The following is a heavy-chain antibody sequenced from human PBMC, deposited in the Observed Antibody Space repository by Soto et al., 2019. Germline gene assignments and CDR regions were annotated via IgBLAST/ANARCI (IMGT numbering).Heavy chain of an antibody. J-gene: IGHJ5*02. D-gene: IGHD2-15*01. CDR2: IYYSGST. Sequence: SETLSLTCTVSGGSISSYYWSWIRQPPGKGLEWIGYIYYSGSTNYNPSLKSRVTISVDTSKNQFSLKLSSVTAADTAVYYGAREFSGGSLRAVDPWGKGTLVTVS. CDR3: AREFSGGSLRAVDP. CDR1: GGSISSYY. V-gene: IGHV4-59*01.